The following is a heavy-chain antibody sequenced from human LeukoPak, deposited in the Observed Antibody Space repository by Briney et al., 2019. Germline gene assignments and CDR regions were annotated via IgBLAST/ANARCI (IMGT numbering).Heavy chain of an antibody. D-gene: IGHD6-13*01. V-gene: IGHV3-30*18. J-gene: IGHJ4*02. CDR2: ISYDGSNK. CDR3: AKSPYSSSWDFGY. CDR1: GFTFSSYG. Sequence: PGRSLRLSCAASGFTFSSYGMHWVRQAPGKGLEWVAVISYDGSNKYYADSVKGRFTISRDNSKNTLYLQMNSLRAEDTAVYYCAKSPYSSSWDFGYWGQGTLVTVSS.